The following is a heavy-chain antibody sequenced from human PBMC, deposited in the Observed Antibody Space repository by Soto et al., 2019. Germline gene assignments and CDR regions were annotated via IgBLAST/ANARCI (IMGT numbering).Heavy chain of an antibody. D-gene: IGHD3-22*01. J-gene: IGHJ6*02. Sequence: EVQLLESGGGLVQPGGSLRLSCAASGFTFSNYAMTWVRQAPGKGLEWVSAISGGGGSTYYADSVKARFTISRDNSKNTLYLQMNGLRAEDTAVYYCAKGPPSYYDNGGYYILAMDVWGQGTTVTVSS. CDR1: GFTFSNYA. CDR3: AKGPPSYYDNGGYYILAMDV. CDR2: ISGGGGST. V-gene: IGHV3-23*01.